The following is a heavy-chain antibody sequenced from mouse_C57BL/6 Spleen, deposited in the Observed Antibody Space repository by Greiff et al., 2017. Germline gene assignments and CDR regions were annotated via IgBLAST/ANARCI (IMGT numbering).Heavy chain of an antibody. Sequence: VKLLESGPELVKPGASVKISCKASGYAFSSSWMNWVKQRPGKGLEWIGRIYPGDGDTNYNGKFKGKATLTADKSSSTAYMQLSSLTSEDSAVYFCAVSGYYDPDFDVWGTGTTVTVSS. CDR2: IYPGDGDT. CDR1: GYAFSSSW. D-gene: IGHD2-3*01. J-gene: IGHJ1*03. V-gene: IGHV1-82*01. CDR3: AVSGYYDPDFDV.